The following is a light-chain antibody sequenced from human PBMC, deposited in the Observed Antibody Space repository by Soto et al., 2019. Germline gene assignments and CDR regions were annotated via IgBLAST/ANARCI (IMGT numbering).Light chain of an antibody. V-gene: IGLV1-51*01. CDR3: GTWDSSLSAWV. Sequence: QSALTQPASVSGSPGQSITISCTGTSSDVGAYKYVSWYQQFPGTAPQLLIYDNNKRPSGIPDRFSGSKSGTSATLGITGLQTGDEADYYCGTWDSSLSAWVFGGGTKLTVL. CDR2: DNN. CDR1: SSDVGAYKY. J-gene: IGLJ3*02.